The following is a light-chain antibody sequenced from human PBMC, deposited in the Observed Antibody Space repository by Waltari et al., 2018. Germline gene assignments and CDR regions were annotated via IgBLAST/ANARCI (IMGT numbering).Light chain of an antibody. CDR3: CSYGGASARL. J-gene: IGLJ2*01. V-gene: IGLV2-23*02. Sequence: QSALTQPASVSGSPGQSLTISCTGSSNDVGSYHLVPWYKQHPGEAPTLILYEVSKRPSGVSDRFSGSKSGNTASLTISGLRAEDEADYYCCSYGGASARLFGGGTKLTVL. CDR1: SNDVGSYHL. CDR2: EVS.